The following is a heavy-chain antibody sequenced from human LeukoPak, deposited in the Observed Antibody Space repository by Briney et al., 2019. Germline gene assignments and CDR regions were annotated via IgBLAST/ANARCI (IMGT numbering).Heavy chain of an antibody. CDR2: IYTSGST. D-gene: IGHD4-11*01. J-gene: IGHJ4*02. CDR3: AREQDYSNDLDY. CDR1: GGSISSYY. Sequence: SETLPLTCTVSGGSISSYYWSWIRQPAGKGLEWIGRIYTSGSTNYNPSLKSRVTMSVDTSKNQFSLKLSSVTAADTAVYYCAREQDYSNDLDYWGQGTLVTVSS. V-gene: IGHV4-4*07.